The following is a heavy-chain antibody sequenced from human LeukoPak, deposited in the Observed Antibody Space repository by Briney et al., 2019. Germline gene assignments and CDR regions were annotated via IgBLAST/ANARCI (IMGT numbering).Heavy chain of an antibody. J-gene: IGHJ6*03. CDR1: GGSISSYY. D-gene: IGHD6-13*01. CDR3: ARVYTGSSWDYYYYMDV. CDR2: IYYSGST. V-gene: IGHV4-59*01. Sequence: SETLSLTCTVSGGSISSYYWSWIRQPPGKGLEWIGYIYYSGSTNYNPSLKSRVTISVDTSKNQFSLRLSSVTAADTAVYYCARVYTGSSWDYYYYMDVWGKGTTVTVPS.